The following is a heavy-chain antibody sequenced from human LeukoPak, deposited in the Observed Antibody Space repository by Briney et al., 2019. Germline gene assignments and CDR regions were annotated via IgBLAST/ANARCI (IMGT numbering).Heavy chain of an antibody. CDR1: GFTFSSYS. CDR3: ARVSGTTPQYYYYGMDV. J-gene: IGHJ6*02. CDR2: ISSSSSYI. V-gene: IGHV3-21*01. Sequence: GGSLRLSCAASGFTFSSYSMNWVRQAPGKGLEWVSSISSSSSYIYYADSVKGRFTISRDNAKNSLYLQMNSLRAEDTAVYYCARVSGTTPQYYYYGMDVWGQGTTVTVSS. D-gene: IGHD1-14*01.